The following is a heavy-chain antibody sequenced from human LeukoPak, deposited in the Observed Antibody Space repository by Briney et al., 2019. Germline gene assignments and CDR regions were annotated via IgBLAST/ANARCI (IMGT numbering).Heavy chain of an antibody. V-gene: IGHV4-34*01. CDR3: AGLSSGYYYFDY. D-gene: IGHD3-22*01. Sequence: PSETLSLTCAVYGGSFSGYYWSWIRQPPGKGLEWIGEINHSGSTNYNPSLKNRVTISVDTSKNQFSLKLSSVTAADTAVYYCAGLSSGYYYFDYWGQGTLVTVSS. CDR2: INHSGST. J-gene: IGHJ4*02. CDR1: GGSFSGYY.